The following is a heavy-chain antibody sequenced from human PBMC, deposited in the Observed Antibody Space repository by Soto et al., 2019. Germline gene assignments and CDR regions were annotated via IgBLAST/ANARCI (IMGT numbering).Heavy chain of an antibody. CDR2: IYYSGST. CDR1: GGSISSYY. J-gene: IGHJ5*02. V-gene: IGHV4-59*08. CDR3: ARLFGAMVTREVYWFDP. Sequence: SETLSLTCTVSGGSISSYYWSWIRQPPGKGLEWIGYIYYSGSTNYNPSLKSRVTISVDTSKNQFSLKLSSVTAADTAVYYCARLFGAMVTREVYWFDPWGQGTLVTVSS. D-gene: IGHD5-18*01.